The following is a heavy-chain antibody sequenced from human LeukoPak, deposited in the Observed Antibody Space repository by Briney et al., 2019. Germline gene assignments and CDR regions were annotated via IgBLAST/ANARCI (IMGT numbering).Heavy chain of an antibody. V-gene: IGHV5-51*01. CDR1: GYSFTSYW. CDR3: ARRGVDYYDSSGYSA. CDR2: IYPGDSDT. Sequence: GESLEISCKGSGYSFTSYWIGWVRQMPGKGLEWMGIIYPGDSDTRYSPSFQGRVTISADKSISTAYLQWSSLKASDTAMYYCARRGVDYYDSSGYSAWGQGTLVTVSS. D-gene: IGHD3-22*01. J-gene: IGHJ4*02.